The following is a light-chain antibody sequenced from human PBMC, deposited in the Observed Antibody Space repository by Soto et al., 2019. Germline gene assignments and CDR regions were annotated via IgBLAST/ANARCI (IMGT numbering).Light chain of an antibody. V-gene: IGLV2-14*03. CDR2: DVS. J-gene: IGLJ1*01. CDR1: SSDVGNYNF. Sequence: SVSGSPGQSIAISCTGTSSDVGNYNFVSWYQQHPGKAPKLMIYDVSNRPSGISNRFSGSKSGNTASLTISGLQAEDEADYYCCSYTTSSTYVFGTGTKVT. CDR3: CSYTTSSTYV.